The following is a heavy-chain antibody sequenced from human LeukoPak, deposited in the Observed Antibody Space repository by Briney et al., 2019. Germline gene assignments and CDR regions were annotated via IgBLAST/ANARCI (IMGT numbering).Heavy chain of an antibody. CDR1: GGSISSYY. Sequence: SETLSLTCTVSGGSISSYYWSWIRQPPWKGLEWIGYIYYSGSTNYNPSLKSRVTISVDTSKNQFSLKLSSVTAADTAVYYCARGAMTTLAFDIWGQGTMVTVSS. CDR3: ARGAMTTLAFDI. V-gene: IGHV4-59*01. CDR2: IYYSGST. J-gene: IGHJ3*02. D-gene: IGHD4-17*01.